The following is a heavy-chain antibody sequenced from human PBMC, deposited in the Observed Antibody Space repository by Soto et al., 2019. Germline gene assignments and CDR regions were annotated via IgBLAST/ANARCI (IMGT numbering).Heavy chain of an antibody. D-gene: IGHD6-13*01. V-gene: IGHV4-59*01. Sequence: SETLSLTCTVSGGSISSYYWSWIRQPPGKGLEWIGYIYYSGSTNYNPSLKSRVTISVDTSKNQFSLKLSSVTAADTAVYYCARSPYSSSPNYYDYWGQATLVTAPQ. CDR1: GGSISSYY. CDR2: IYYSGST. CDR3: ARSPYSSSPNYYDY. J-gene: IGHJ4*02.